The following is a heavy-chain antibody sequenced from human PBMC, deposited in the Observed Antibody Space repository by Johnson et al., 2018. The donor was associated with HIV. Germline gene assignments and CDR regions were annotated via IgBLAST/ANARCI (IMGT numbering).Heavy chain of an antibody. CDR2: ISYDGSNE. Sequence: QVQLLESGGGVVQPGRSLRLSCAASGFTFSSYALHWVRQAPGKGLDWVAIISYDGSNEYYADSVKGRFTISRDNSKNTLYLQMNSLRAEDTAVYYCARDERAAAGTRGLDAFDIWGQGTMVTVSS. V-gene: IGHV3-30-3*01. CDR3: ARDERAAAGTRGLDAFDI. CDR1: GFTFSSYA. J-gene: IGHJ3*02. D-gene: IGHD6-13*01.